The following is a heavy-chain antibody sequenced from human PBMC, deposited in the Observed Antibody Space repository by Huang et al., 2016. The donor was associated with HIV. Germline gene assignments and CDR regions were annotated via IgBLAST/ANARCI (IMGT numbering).Heavy chain of an antibody. V-gene: IGHV4-39*01. CDR3: ARLPGSITMIRGVITDPY. D-gene: IGHD3-10*01. Sequence: QLQLQESGPGLVKPSETLSLTCTVSGGSIRSDNYYWGWIRQPPGRGLEWIGSIYYRGSTSYNPSLKSRVTITGDTSKNQFSLKMGSVTAADTAVYYCARLPGSITMIRGVITDPYWGQGTLVTVSS. CDR1: GGSIRSDNYY. CDR2: IYYRGST. J-gene: IGHJ4*02.